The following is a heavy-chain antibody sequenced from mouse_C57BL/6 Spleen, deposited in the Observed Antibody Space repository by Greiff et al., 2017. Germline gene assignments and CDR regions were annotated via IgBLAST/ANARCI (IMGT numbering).Heavy chain of an antibody. CDR3: ARTGDKEGFDY. CDR2: IDPSDSET. CDR1: GYTFTSYW. Sequence: VQLQQPGAELARPGSSVKLSCKASGYTFTSYWMHWVKQRPIQGLEWIGNIDPSDSETHYNQKVKDKATLTVDKSSSSAYMQLSSLTSEDSAVYYCARTGDKEGFDYWGQGTSRTVSS. V-gene: IGHV1-52*01. J-gene: IGHJ2*02.